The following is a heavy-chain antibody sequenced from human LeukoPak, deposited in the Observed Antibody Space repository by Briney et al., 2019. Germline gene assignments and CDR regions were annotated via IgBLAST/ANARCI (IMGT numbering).Heavy chain of an antibody. J-gene: IGHJ4*02. CDR1: GSTFSSYA. Sequence: PGGSLRLSCADSGSTFSSYAMRWVRQAPGKWLEWVSGISGSGATTHYADSVKGRFTISRDNSKNTLYLQMNSLRVEDTAVYYCATGAYSGYVGFDYWGQGTLVTVSS. CDR3: ATGAYSGYVGFDY. D-gene: IGHD5-12*01. CDR2: ISGSGATT. V-gene: IGHV3-23*01.